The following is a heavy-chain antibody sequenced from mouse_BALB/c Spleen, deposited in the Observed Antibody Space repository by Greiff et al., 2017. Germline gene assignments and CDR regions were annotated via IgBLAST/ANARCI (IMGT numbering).Heavy chain of an antibody. CDR2: IHYSGST. Sequence: DVQLQESGPDLVKPSQSLSLTCTVTGYSITSGYSWHWIRQVPGNKLEWMGYIHYSGSTNYNPSLKSRISITRDTSKNQFFLQLNSVTTEDTATYYCARGGLRPYAMDYWGQGTSVTVSS. CDR1: GYSITSGYS. V-gene: IGHV3-1*02. D-gene: IGHD2-2*01. J-gene: IGHJ4*01. CDR3: ARGGLRPYAMDY.